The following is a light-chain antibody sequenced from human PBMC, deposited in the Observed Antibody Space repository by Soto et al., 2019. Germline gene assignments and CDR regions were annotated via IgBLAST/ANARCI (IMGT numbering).Light chain of an antibody. CDR1: QSVRSN. CDR3: QQYNNWPPIN. V-gene: IGKV3-15*01. CDR2: GAS. J-gene: IGKJ5*01. Sequence: EVVMTQSPATLSVSAVEIVTLSCMASQSVRSNLAWYQQKPGQSPRLLIYGASTRATGIPARFSGSGSGTEFTLTTRSLQSEDFAVYYCQQYNNWPPINCGQGKRREIK.